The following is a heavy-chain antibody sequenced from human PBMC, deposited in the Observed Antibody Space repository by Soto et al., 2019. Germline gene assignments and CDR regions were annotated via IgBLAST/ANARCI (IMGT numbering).Heavy chain of an antibody. CDR3: ARGRTISSGWHITPFDP. CDR2: IYYSGST. V-gene: IGHV4-31*03. D-gene: IGHD6-19*01. J-gene: IGHJ5*02. CDR1: GGSISSGGYY. Sequence: SETLSLTCTVSGGSISSGGYYWSWIRQHPGKGLEWIGYIYYSGSTYYNPSLKSRVTISVDTSKNQFSLKLSSVTAADTAVYYCARGRTISSGWHITPFDPWGQGTLVTVSS.